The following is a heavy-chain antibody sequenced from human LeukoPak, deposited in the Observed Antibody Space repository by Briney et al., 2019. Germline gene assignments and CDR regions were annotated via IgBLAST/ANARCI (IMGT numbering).Heavy chain of an antibody. Sequence: PGGSLRLSCAASGFTFNIYWMTWVRQAPGKGLEWVANIKQDGTEKYYADSVKGRFTISRDNSKNTLYLQMNSLRAEDTAVYYCAKDGNYDILTGYPPAMDVWGKGTTVTVSS. CDR1: GFTFNIYW. V-gene: IGHV3-7*01. CDR2: IKQDGTEK. CDR3: AKDGNYDILTGYPPAMDV. D-gene: IGHD3-9*01. J-gene: IGHJ6*03.